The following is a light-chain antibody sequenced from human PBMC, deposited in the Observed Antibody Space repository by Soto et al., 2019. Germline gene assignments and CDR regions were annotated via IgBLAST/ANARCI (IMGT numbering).Light chain of an antibody. Sequence: EIVLTQSPVTLSLSLGERVTLSCRASQSIGSYLGWLQQKPGQAPRLLIYDASKRATGIPGMFSGSGSGTYFTLTISSLEPEDFAVYYCHQRRNSITFGQGTRLEI. CDR3: HQRRNSIT. CDR2: DAS. CDR1: QSIGSY. V-gene: IGKV3-11*01. J-gene: IGKJ5*01.